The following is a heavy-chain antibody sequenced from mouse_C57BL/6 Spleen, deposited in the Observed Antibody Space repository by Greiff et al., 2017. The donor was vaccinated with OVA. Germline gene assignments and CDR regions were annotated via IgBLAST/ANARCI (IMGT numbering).Heavy chain of an antibody. V-gene: IGHV2-6*03. CDR2: IWSDGST. J-gene: IGHJ4*01. D-gene: IGHD2-4*01. CDR1: GFSLTSYG. CDR3: ARPPYDYSYAMDY. Sequence: VQLQESGPGLVAPSQSLSITCTVSGFSLTSYGVHWVRQPPGKGLEWLVVIWSDGSTTYNSALKSRLSISKVNSKSQVFLKMISLQTDDTAVYYCARPPYDYSYAMDYWGQGTSVTVSS.